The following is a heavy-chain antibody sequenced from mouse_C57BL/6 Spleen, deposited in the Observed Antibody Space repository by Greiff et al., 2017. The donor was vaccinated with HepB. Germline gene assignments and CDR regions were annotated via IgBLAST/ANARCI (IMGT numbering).Heavy chain of an antibody. D-gene: IGHD4-1*01. CDR1: GYSFTGYY. J-gene: IGHJ2*01. CDR3: ARRGWDDDFDY. Sequence: DVQLQESGPELVKPGASVKISCKASGYSFTGYYMNWVKQSPEKSLEWIGEINPSTGGTTYNQKFKAKATLTVDKSSSTAYMQLKSLTSEDSAVYYCARRGWDDDFDYWGQGTTLTVSS. CDR2: INPSTGGT. V-gene: IGHV1-42*01.